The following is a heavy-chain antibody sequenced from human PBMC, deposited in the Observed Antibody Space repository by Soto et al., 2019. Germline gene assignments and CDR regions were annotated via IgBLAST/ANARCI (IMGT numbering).Heavy chain of an antibody. CDR2: IYYSGST. Sequence: QVQLQESGPGLVKPSQTLSLTCTVSGGSISSGGYYWSWIRQHPGKGLEWIGYIYYSGSTYYNPSLQRLLTISVDTSKNQFSLKLSAVTDADTAVYYCARALGRITMIVAVRSYWYFDLWGRGTLVTVSS. CDR1: GGSISSGGYY. D-gene: IGHD3-22*01. CDR3: ARALGRITMIVAVRSYWYFDL. J-gene: IGHJ2*01. V-gene: IGHV4-31*01.